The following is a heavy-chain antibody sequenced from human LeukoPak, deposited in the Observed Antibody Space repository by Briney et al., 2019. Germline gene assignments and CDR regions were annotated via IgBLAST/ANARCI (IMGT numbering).Heavy chain of an antibody. Sequence: SGGSLRLSCAASGFTFSNYGMSWVRQAPGKGLEWVANIKQDGSEKYYVDSVKGRFTISRDNAKNSLYLQMNSLRAEDTAVYYCARTRITMIVGLASRFDYWGQGSLVTVSS. CDR3: ARTRITMIVGLASRFDY. CDR2: IKQDGSEK. CDR1: GFTFSNYG. V-gene: IGHV3-7*01. J-gene: IGHJ4*02. D-gene: IGHD3-22*01.